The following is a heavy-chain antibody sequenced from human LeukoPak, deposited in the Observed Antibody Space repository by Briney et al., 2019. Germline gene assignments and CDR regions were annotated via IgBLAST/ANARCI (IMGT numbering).Heavy chain of an antibody. CDR1: GFTVSSNY. CDR3: AIKSRGWYGDAFDF. Sequence: GGSLRLSCAASGFTVSSNYMSWVRQAPGNGLEWVSVIYSGGSTYYADSVKGRFTISRDNSKNTLYLQMNSLRAEDTAVYYCAIKSRGWYGDAFDFWGQGTMVTVSS. J-gene: IGHJ3*01. CDR2: IYSGGST. D-gene: IGHD6-19*01. V-gene: IGHV3-66*01.